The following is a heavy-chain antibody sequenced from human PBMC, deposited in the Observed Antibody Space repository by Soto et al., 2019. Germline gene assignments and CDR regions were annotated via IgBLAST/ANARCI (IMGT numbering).Heavy chain of an antibody. Sequence: PSETLSLTCAVSGGSISSSNWWSWVRQPPGRGLEWIGEIYHSGSTNYNPSLKSRVTISVDKSKNQFSLKLSSVTAADTAVYYCAREERAGAECSSGWPFDYWGQGTRVTVAS. J-gene: IGHJ4*02. CDR2: IYHSGST. D-gene: IGHD6-19*01. CDR1: GGSISSSNW. V-gene: IGHV4-4*02. CDR3: AREERAGAECSSGWPFDY.